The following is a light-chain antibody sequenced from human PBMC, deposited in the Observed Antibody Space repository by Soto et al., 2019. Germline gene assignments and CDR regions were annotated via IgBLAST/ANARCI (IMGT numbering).Light chain of an antibody. CDR3: CSYAGDLAL. V-gene: IGLV2-11*01. J-gene: IGLJ2*01. Sequence: QSALTQPRSVSGSPGQSVTISCTGTSSDVGGYDFVSWYQQHPGKAPKLMISHVSKRPSGVPDRFSGSKSGNTASLTISGLQAEDEADYYCCSYAGDLALFGGGTKLTVL. CDR2: HVS. CDR1: SSDVGGYDF.